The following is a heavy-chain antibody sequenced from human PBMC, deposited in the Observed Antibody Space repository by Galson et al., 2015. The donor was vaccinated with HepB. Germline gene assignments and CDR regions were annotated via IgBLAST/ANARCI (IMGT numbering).Heavy chain of an antibody. CDR2: IDPNSGGA. CDR1: GYTFTGYY. J-gene: IGHJ4*02. Sequence: KVSCKASGYTFTGYYMHWVRQAPGQGLEGMGRIDPNSGGANYAQKFQGRVTMTRDASISTAYMELSSLTSDDTAFYFCASPGRDTANRFVNYWGQGTLVTVSS. V-gene: IGHV1-2*06. D-gene: IGHD5-18*01. CDR3: ASPGRDTANRFVNY.